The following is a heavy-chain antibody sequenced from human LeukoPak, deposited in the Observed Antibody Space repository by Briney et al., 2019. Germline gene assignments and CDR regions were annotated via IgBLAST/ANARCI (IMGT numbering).Heavy chain of an antibody. V-gene: IGHV3-48*03. CDR3: ASGRGSYSPDY. CDR1: GFSFSDHE. CDR2: LSSSGNA. Sequence: PGGSLRLSCAASGFSFSDHEMNWVRQAPRKGLEWISYLSSSGNAYYADSVKGRFTISRDNSKNSLYLQMTSLRADDTAVYYCASGRGSYSPDYWGQGTLVTVSS. J-gene: IGHJ4*02. D-gene: IGHD1-26*01.